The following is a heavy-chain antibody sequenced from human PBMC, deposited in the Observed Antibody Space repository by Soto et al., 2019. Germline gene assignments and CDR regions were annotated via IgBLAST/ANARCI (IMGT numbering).Heavy chain of an antibody. CDR2: ISYDGSNK. CDR1: GFTFSSYG. D-gene: IGHD3-22*01. Sequence: QVQLVESGGGVVQPGRSLRLSCAASGFTFSSYGMHWVRQAPGKGLEWVAVISYDGSNKYYADSVKGRFTISRDNSKNTLYLQMNSLRAEDTAVYYCAKDGGETMIVVEYYFDYWGQGTLVTVSS. V-gene: IGHV3-30*18. J-gene: IGHJ4*02. CDR3: AKDGGETMIVVEYYFDY.